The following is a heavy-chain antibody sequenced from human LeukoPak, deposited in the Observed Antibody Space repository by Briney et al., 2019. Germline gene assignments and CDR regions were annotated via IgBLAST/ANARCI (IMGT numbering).Heavy chain of an antibody. CDR3: ARAVGYCSGGSCYGDAFDI. J-gene: IGHJ3*02. CDR2: INHSGST. D-gene: IGHD2-15*01. V-gene: IGHV4-34*01. CDR1: GGSFSGYY. Sequence: SETLSLTCAVYGGSFSGYYWSWICQPPGKGLEWIGEINHSGSTNYNPSLKSRVTISVDTSKNQFSLKLSSVTAADTAVYYCARAVGYCSGGSCYGDAFDIWGQGTMVTVSS.